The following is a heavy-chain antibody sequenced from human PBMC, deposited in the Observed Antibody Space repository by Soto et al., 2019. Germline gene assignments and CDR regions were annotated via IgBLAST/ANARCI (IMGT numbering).Heavy chain of an antibody. CDR2: ISFDGSNK. Sequence: QVQLVESGGGVVQPGRSLRLSCAASGFTFSSYGMHWVRQAPGKGLEWVAVISFDGSNKYYADSVKGRFTVSRDNSKNTLYLQMNCLRAEDTAVYYCAKDYLTHTVTTGFDYWGLGTLVTVSS. V-gene: IGHV3-30*18. CDR3: AKDYLTHTVTTGFDY. CDR1: GFTFSSYG. D-gene: IGHD4-17*01. J-gene: IGHJ4*02.